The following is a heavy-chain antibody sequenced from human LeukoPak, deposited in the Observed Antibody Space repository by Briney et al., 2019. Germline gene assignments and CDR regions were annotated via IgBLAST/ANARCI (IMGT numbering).Heavy chain of an antibody. CDR1: GGALSRSSFY. Sequence: KPSENLSLTRTVSGGALSRSSFYWGLIRQPPGEGVGGVGAIFYSGSTYYNPSLRSRVTMSVDTSKNQFSLRLSSVTAADTAVYYCARQGYISGQGFRNNWFDPWGQGSLVTVSS. CDR2: IFYSGST. CDR3: ARQGYISGQGFRNNWFDP. J-gene: IGHJ5*02. V-gene: IGHV4-39*01. D-gene: IGHD6-19*01.